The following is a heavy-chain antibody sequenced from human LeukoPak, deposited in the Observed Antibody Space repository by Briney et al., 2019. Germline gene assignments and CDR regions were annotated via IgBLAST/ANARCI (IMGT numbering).Heavy chain of an antibody. CDR3: ARSQTGGTFDY. D-gene: IGHD1/OR15-1a*01. Sequence: PSETLSLTCSVSGGSISSYYWSWIRQPPGKGLEWIGHIYYSGSTNYNPSLKSRVTISIDTSKNQFSLQLRSVTPEDTAMYYCARSQTGGTFDYWGQGALVTVSS. V-gene: IGHV4-59*12. CDR2: IYYSGST. J-gene: IGHJ4*02. CDR1: GGSISSYY.